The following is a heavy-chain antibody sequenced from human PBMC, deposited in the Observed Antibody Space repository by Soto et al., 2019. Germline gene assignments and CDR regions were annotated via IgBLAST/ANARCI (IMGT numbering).Heavy chain of an antibody. Sequence: GGSLRLSCAASGFTFSSYWMHWVRQAPGEGLVWVSRINADGGSTSYADSVKGRFTISRDNAKNTLYLQMNSLSPEDTAVYYCIRAGYYRFDYWGPGTLVTVSS. D-gene: IGHD3-9*01. CDR3: IRAGYYRFDY. J-gene: IGHJ4*02. CDR1: GFTFSSYW. CDR2: INADGGST. V-gene: IGHV3-74*01.